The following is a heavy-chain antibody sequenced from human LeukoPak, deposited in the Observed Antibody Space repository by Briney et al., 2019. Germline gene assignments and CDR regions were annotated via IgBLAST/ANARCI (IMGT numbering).Heavy chain of an antibody. CDR3: VQDWAWGAFAY. CDR2: IRGSGEPA. J-gene: IGHJ4*02. V-gene: IGHV3-23*01. CDR1: GFPFSAYA. D-gene: IGHD7-27*01. Sequence: GGSLRLSCVASGFPFSAYAMSWVRQAPNKGLEWVSGIRGSGEPAYYAESVKGRFTIYRDNSKNTLYLQMNSLGAEDTAVYYCVQDWAWGAFAYWGQGTLVTVSS.